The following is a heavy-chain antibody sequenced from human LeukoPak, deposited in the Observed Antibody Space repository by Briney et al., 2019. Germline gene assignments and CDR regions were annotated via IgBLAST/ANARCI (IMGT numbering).Heavy chain of an antibody. V-gene: IGHV3-30*04. Sequence: GRSLRLSCAASGFTFSSYAMHWVRQAPGKGLEWVAVISYDGSNKYYADSVKGRFTISRDNSKNTLYLQMNNLRAEDSAVYYCAKDLSGYGPYWYFDLWGRGTLVTVSS. CDR3: AKDLSGYGPYWYFDL. J-gene: IGHJ2*01. D-gene: IGHD6-25*01. CDR2: ISYDGSNK. CDR1: GFTFSSYA.